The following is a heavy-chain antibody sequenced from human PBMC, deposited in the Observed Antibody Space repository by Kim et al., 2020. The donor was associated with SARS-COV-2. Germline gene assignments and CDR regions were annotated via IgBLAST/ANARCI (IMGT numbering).Heavy chain of an antibody. CDR2: ISYDGSNK. Sequence: GGSLRLSCAASGFTFSSYGMHWVRQAPGKGLEWVAVISYDGSNKYYADSVKGRFTISRDNSKNTLYLQMNSLRAEDTAVYYCAKDKPYYYGSGRTGYGM. J-gene: IGHJ6*01. CDR3: AKDKPYYYGSGRTGYGM. V-gene: IGHV3-30*18. CDR1: GFTFSSYG. D-gene: IGHD3-10*01.